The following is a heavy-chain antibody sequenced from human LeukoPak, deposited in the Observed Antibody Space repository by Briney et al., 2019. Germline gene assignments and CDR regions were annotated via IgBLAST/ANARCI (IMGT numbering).Heavy chain of an antibody. Sequence: PGGSLRLSCAASGFTFSSYSMNWVRQAPGKGLEWVSSISSSSSYTYYADSVKGRFTISRDNAKNSLYLQMNSLRAEDTAVYYCARENYGDYGGFDYWGQGTLVTVSS. V-gene: IGHV3-21*01. J-gene: IGHJ4*02. CDR1: GFTFSSYS. CDR2: ISSSSSYT. CDR3: ARENYGDYGGFDY. D-gene: IGHD4-17*01.